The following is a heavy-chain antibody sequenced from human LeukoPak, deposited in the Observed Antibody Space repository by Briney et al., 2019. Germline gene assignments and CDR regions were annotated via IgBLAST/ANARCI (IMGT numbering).Heavy chain of an antibody. D-gene: IGHD3-22*01. J-gene: IGHJ3*02. CDR3: AGARSLGYDSSGYYPDAFDI. CDR1: GFTVSNNY. V-gene: IGHV3-66*01. Sequence: GGSLRLSCAASGFTVSNNYMTWVRQAPGKGLESVSVINDGGRTFYADSVKGRFTISRDNAKNTLYLQMSSLRAEDTAVYYCAGARSLGYDSSGYYPDAFDIWGQGTMVTVSS. CDR2: INDGGRT.